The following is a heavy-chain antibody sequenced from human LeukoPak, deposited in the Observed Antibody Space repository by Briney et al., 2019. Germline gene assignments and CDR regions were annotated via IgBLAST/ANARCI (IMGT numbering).Heavy chain of an antibody. V-gene: IGHV4-59*01. D-gene: IGHD4-17*01. CDR3: ARAAVTTSRYFQH. CDR2: IYNSGHT. Sequence: SETLSLTCTVSGGSISNYYWSWIRQPPGKGLEWIGYIYNSGHTNYNPSLKSRVTISEDTSKNQLSLKLSSVTAADTAVYCCARAAVTTSRYFQHWGQSTLVTVSS. J-gene: IGHJ1*01. CDR1: GGSISNYY.